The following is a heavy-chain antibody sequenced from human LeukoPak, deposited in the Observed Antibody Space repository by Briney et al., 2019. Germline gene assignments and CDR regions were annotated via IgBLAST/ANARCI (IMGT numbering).Heavy chain of an antibody. Sequence: ASVKVSCKASGYTFTSYGISWVRQAPGQGLEWMGWINPNSGGTNYAQKFQGRVTMTRDTSISTAYMELSRLRSDDTAVYYCARELGGGSCYWGQGTLVTVSS. CDR2: INPNSGGT. J-gene: IGHJ4*02. D-gene: IGHD2-15*01. CDR1: GYTFTSYG. CDR3: ARELGGGSCY. V-gene: IGHV1-2*02.